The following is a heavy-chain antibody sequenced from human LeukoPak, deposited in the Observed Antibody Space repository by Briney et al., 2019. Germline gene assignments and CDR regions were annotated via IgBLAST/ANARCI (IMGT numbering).Heavy chain of an antibody. Sequence: SETLSLTCTVSGGSISNTHYYWGWIRQPPGKGLEWIGNIHYSGTSFYNPSLKSRVTISVDKSKNQFSLKLSSVTAADTAVYYCARADYGDHSFDYWGQGTLVTVSS. J-gene: IGHJ4*02. CDR1: GGSISNTHYY. V-gene: IGHV4-39*07. CDR2: IHYSGTS. D-gene: IGHD5-24*01. CDR3: ARADYGDHSFDY.